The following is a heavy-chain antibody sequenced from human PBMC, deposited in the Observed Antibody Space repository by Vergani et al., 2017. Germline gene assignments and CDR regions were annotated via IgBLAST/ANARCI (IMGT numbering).Heavy chain of an antibody. J-gene: IGHJ6*02. CDR2: ISGRGGNT. CDR1: GFTFRSYA. Sequence: EVQLLESGGGLVQPGGSLRLSCAASGFTFRSYAMSWVRQVPGKALAWVSGISGRGGNTYYATAVKGRVTISRDNSKNTLYLQMNSLRADDTAVYYCAKGVYGSSTRCYEGRGYYYGMGVWGQGTKVTFSS. CDR3: AKGVYGSSTRCYEGRGYYYGMGV. V-gene: IGHV3-23*01. D-gene: IGHD2-2*01.